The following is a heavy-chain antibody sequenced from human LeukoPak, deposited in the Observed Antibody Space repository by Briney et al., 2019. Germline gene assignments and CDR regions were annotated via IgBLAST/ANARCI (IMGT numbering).Heavy chain of an antibody. V-gene: IGHV3-23*01. J-gene: IGHJ4*02. Sequence: RSPRLSCAISAFTSCSYAMSCASHAPRNRMQSASGISATGGTTYYADSAKGRFTNSRDNSKNTLYLQMNTLRTEDTAVYYCAKAEGYDILTGLDYWGQGTLVTVSS. CDR2: ISATGGTT. D-gene: IGHD3-9*01. CDR1: AFTSCSYA. CDR3: AKAEGYDILTGLDY.